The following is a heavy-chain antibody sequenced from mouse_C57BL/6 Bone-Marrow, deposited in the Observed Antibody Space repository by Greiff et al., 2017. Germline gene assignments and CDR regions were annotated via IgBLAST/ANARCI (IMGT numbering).Heavy chain of an antibody. CDR2: IDPSDSDT. CDR3: ARAWYLDV. J-gene: IGHJ1*03. CDR1: GYTFTSYW. Sequence: QVQLQQPGAELVRPGSSVKLSCKASGYTFTSYWMHWVKQRPIQGLEWIGNIDPSDSDTHYNQKFKDKATLTVDKSSSTAYMQLSSLTSEDSAVYYCARAWYLDVWGTGTTVTVSS. V-gene: IGHV1-52*01.